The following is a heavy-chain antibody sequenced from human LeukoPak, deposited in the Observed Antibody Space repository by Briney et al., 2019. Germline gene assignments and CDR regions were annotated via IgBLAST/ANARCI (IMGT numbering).Heavy chain of an antibody. D-gene: IGHD4-17*01. V-gene: IGHV3-9*01. J-gene: IGHJ6*02. CDR3: AKAIYDYGDPSYYYYGMDV. Sequence: SLRLSCAASGFTFDDYAMHWVRQAPGKGLEWVSGISWNSGSIGYADSVKGRFTISRDNAKNSLYLQMNSLRAEDTALYYCAKAIYDYGDPSYYYYGMDVWGQGTTVTVSS. CDR1: GFTFDDYA. CDR2: ISWNSGSI.